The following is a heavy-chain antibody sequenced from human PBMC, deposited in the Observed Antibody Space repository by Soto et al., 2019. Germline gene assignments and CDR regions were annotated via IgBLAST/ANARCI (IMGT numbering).Heavy chain of an antibody. Sequence: ASVKVSCKVSGYTLTELSMHWVRQAPGKGLEWMGGFDPEDGETIYAQKFQGRVTMTEDTSTDTAYMELSSLRSEGTAVYYCATEGMAYCGGDCLSYGMDVWGQGTTVTVSS. D-gene: IGHD2-21*02. V-gene: IGHV1-24*01. CDR3: ATEGMAYCGGDCLSYGMDV. CDR1: GYTLTELS. J-gene: IGHJ6*02. CDR2: FDPEDGET.